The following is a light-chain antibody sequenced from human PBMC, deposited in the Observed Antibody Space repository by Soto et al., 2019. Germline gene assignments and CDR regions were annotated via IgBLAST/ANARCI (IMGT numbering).Light chain of an antibody. CDR2: GAS. CDR3: PQYTNSPRT. Sequence: EIVMTQSPATLSVSPGERATLSCRASQSVSNNLAWYQQKPGQAPRLLIYGASTRAPGIPARFSGSGSGTEFPVPISTLQSEDFAVYYCPQYTNSPRTFGQGTRVEIK. V-gene: IGKV3-15*01. J-gene: IGKJ1*01. CDR1: QSVSNN.